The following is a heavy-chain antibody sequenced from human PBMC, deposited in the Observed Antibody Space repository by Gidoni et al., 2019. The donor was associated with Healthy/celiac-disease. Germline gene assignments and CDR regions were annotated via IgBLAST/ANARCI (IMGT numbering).Heavy chain of an antibody. CDR1: GFTFDDYA. CDR2: ISWNSGSI. J-gene: IGHJ4*02. Sequence: EVQLVESGGGLVQPGRSLRLSCAASGFTFDDYAMHWVRQAPGKGLEWVSGISWNSGSIGYADSVKGRFTISRDNAKNSLYLQMNSLRAEDTALYYCAKDIPFSGYDYCFDYWGQGTLVTVSS. V-gene: IGHV3-9*01. CDR3: AKDIPFSGYDYCFDY. D-gene: IGHD5-12*01.